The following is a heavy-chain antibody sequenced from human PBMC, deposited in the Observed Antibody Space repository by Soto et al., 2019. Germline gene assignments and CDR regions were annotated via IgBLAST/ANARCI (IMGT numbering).Heavy chain of an antibody. J-gene: IGHJ6*02. CDR1: GGTFSSYA. CDR2: IIPIFGTA. V-gene: IGHV1-69*01. D-gene: IGHD2-21*01. CDR3: ARGWASGVVPKYCMDV. Sequence: QVQLVQSGAEVKKPGSSVKVSCKASGGTFSSYAISWVRQAPGQGLEWMGGIIPIFGTANYAQKFQGRVTITADASTSTAYMELSSLRSEDTAVYYCARGWASGVVPKYCMDVCGQGTTVTVAS.